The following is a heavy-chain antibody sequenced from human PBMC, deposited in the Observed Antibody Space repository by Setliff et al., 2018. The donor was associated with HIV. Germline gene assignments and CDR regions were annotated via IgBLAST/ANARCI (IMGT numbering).Heavy chain of an antibody. CDR1: GGPFSAYA. CDR2: FVPIFRAV. V-gene: IGHV1-69*05. CDR3: ARGIGLIREDFYYYMDV. D-gene: IGHD6-13*01. Sequence: SVKVSCKASGGPFSAYAITWVRQAPGQGLEWMGGFVPIFRAVKYAQKFQDRVTITTDESTNTAYMELRSLRSEDTAVYFCARGIGLIREDFYYYMDVWGPGTTVTVSS. J-gene: IGHJ6*02.